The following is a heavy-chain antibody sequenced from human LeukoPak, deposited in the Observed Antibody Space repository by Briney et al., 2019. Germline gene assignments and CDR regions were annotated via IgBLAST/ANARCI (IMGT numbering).Heavy chain of an antibody. CDR1: GFTFSSYA. J-gene: IGHJ4*02. V-gene: IGHV3-23*01. CDR2: ISGSGGNT. CDR3: ASLNGYGDYVGNYFDY. Sequence: GGSLRLSCAASGFTFSSYAMSWVRQAPGRRLEWVSTISGSGGNTYYADSVKGRFTISRDNAKNSLYLQMNSLRAEATAVYYCASLNGYGDYVGNYFDYWGQGTLVTVSS. D-gene: IGHD4-17*01.